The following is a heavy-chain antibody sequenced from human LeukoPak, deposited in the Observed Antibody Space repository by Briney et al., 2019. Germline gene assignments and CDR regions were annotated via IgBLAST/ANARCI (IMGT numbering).Heavy chain of an antibody. CDR3: ASGGNDIAPGYYYGMDV. Sequence: ASVKVSFKASGYTFTSYGISWVRQAPGQGLEWMGWISAYNGNTNYAQKLQGRVTMTTDTSTSTAYMELRSLRSDDTAVYYCASGGNDIAPGYYYGMDVWGQGTTVTVSS. D-gene: IGHD2-15*01. J-gene: IGHJ6*02. CDR1: GYTFTSYG. V-gene: IGHV1-18*01. CDR2: ISAYNGNT.